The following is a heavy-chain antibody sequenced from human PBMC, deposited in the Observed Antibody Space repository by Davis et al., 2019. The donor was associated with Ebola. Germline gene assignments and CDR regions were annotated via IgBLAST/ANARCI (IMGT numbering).Heavy chain of an antibody. V-gene: IGHV1-2*06. D-gene: IGHD1-26*01. CDR1: GYTFTGYY. Sequence: ASVKVSCKASGYTFTGYYMHWVRQAPGQGLEWMGRINPNSGGTNYAQKFQGRVTMTRDTSISTAYMELSRLRSDDTAVYYCALSWAGGRIYDYWGQGTLVTVSS. CDR2: INPNSGGT. J-gene: IGHJ4*02. CDR3: ALSWAGGRIYDY.